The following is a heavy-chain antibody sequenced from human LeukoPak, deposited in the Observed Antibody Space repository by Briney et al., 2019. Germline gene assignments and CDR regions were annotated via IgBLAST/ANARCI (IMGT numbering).Heavy chain of an antibody. V-gene: IGHV1-18*04. CDR3: ARDWFHAFDI. CDR2: SSPYNGNT. CDR1: GYTFTGYY. Sequence: ASVKVSCKASGYTFTGYYMHWVRQAPGQGLEWMGWSSPYNGNTNYAQKLRGRVTMTTDTSTSTAYMELRSLRSDDTAVYYCARDWFHAFDIWGQGTMVTVSS. J-gene: IGHJ3*02. D-gene: IGHD3-10*01.